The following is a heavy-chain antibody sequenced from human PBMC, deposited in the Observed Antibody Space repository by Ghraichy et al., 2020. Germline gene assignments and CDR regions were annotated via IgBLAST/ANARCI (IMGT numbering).Heavy chain of an antibody. CDR3: ARDLAYDILTGYRRPFDY. V-gene: IGHV3-7*01. D-gene: IGHD3-9*01. Sequence: GGSLRLSCAASGFTFSSYWMSWVRQAPGKGLEWVANIKQDGSEKNYVDSVKGRFTISRDNAKNSLYLQMNSLRAEDTAVYYCARDLAYDILTGYRRPFDYWGQGTLVTVSS. J-gene: IGHJ4*02. CDR2: IKQDGSEK. CDR1: GFTFSSYW.